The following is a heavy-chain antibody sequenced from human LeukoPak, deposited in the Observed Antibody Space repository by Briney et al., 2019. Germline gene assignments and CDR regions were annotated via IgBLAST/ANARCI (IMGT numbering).Heavy chain of an antibody. CDR2: ISHSGNT. D-gene: IGHD6-13*01. V-gene: IGHV4-30-2*01. Sequence: SETLSLTCAVSGASISSGSYSWSWIRQPPGKGLEWIGYISHSGNTYYNPSLKSRVTISVDKSKNQFSLKLTSVTAADTAVYYCVRYSSTWPYWYFDLWGRGTLVTVSS. CDR3: VRYSSTWPYWYFDL. CDR1: GASISSGSYS. J-gene: IGHJ2*01.